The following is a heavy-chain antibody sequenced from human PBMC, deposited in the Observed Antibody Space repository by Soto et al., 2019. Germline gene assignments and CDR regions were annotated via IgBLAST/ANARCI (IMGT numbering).Heavy chain of an antibody. V-gene: IGHV4-59*01. Sequence: SETLSLTCTVSGGSISSYYWSWIRQPPGKGLEWIGDIYYSGSTNYNPSLKSRVTISVDTSKNQFSLKLSSVTAADTAVYYCASSSFSSDNSFRNLDSWGQGTLVTLSS. CDR3: ASSSFSSDNSFRNLDS. D-gene: IGHD2-21*01. CDR1: GGSISSYY. J-gene: IGHJ4*02. CDR2: IYYSGST.